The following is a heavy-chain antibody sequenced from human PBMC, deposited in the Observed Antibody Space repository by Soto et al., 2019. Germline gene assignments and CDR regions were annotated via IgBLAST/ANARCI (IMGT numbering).Heavy chain of an antibody. CDR2: IYHTGHT. Sequence: SETLSLTCSVSNFSISSGFYWGWIRQSPGKGLEWIATIYHTGHTYYSPSLKSRATISVDTSENQFSLKLTSVTAADTAFYYCARVMGEFSLPGPLDFDVWGQGTLVTVSS. CDR1: NFSISSGFY. J-gene: IGHJ4*02. D-gene: IGHD3-16*01. V-gene: IGHV4-38-2*02. CDR3: ARVMGEFSLPGPLDFDV.